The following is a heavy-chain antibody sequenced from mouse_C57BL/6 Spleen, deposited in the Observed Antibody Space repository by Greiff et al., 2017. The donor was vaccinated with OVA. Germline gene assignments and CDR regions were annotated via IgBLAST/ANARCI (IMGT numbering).Heavy chain of an antibody. CDR3: AGWANCDVGFDY. V-gene: IGHV1-42*01. Sequence: VQLQQSGPELVKPGASVKISCKASGYSFTGYYMNWVKQSPEKSLEWIGEINPSTGGTTYNQKFKAKATLTVDKSSSTAYMQLKSLTSEDSAVYYCAGWANCDVGFDYWGQGTTLTVSS. CDR2: INPSTGGT. D-gene: IGHD4-1*01. J-gene: IGHJ2*01. CDR1: GYSFTGYY.